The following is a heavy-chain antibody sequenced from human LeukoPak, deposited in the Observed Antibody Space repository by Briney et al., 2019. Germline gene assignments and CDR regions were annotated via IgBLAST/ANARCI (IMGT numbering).Heavy chain of an antibody. V-gene: IGHV1-24*01. CDR3: ATLPWGVGATRGDAFDI. J-gene: IGHJ3*02. D-gene: IGHD1-26*01. CDR2: FDPEDGET. Sequence: ASVKVSCKVSGYTLTQLSMHWVRQAPGKGVEGMGGFDPEDGETIYAQKCQGRVTMTEDTSTDTAYMELSSLRSEGTAVYYCATLPWGVGATRGDAFDIWGQGTMVTVS. CDR1: GYTLTQLS.